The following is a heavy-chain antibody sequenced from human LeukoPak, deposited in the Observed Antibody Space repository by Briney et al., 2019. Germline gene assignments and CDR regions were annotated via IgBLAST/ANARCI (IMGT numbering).Heavy chain of an antibody. CDR2: IIPIFGTA. CDR3: AREVVTPSAFDI. V-gene: IGHV1-69*13. Sequence: SVKVSCKASGGTLSSYAISWVRQAPGQGLEWMGGIIPIFGTANYAQKFQGRVTITADESTSTAYMELSSLRSEDTAVYYCAREVVTPSAFDIWGQGTMVTVSS. J-gene: IGHJ3*02. D-gene: IGHD2-21*02. CDR1: GGTLSSYA.